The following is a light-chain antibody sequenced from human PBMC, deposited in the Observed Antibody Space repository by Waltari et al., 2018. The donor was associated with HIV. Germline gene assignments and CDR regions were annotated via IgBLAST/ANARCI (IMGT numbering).Light chain of an antibody. CDR3: CSYAGSSTYV. CDR2: EGS. Sequence: QSALTQPASVSGSPGQAITISCTGTSSDVGSYNLASWYQQHPGKAPKLMIYEGSKRRSGVSNRFSGSKSGNTASLTISGLQAEDEADYYCCSYAGSSTYVFGTGTKVTVL. CDR1: SSDVGSYNL. J-gene: IGLJ1*01. V-gene: IGLV2-23*01.